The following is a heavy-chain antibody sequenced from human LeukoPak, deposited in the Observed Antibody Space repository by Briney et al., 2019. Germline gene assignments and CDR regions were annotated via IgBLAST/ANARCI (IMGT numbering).Heavy chain of an antibody. J-gene: IGHJ5*02. Sequence: ASVKVSCKASGYTFTSYDINWVRQATGQGLEWMGWMNPNSGNTGYAQKFQGRVTITRDTSASTAYMELSSLRSEDTAVYYCARGTVTPNWFDPWGQGTLVTVSS. D-gene: IGHD4-17*01. CDR2: MNPNSGNT. CDR3: ARGTVTPNWFDP. CDR1: GYTFTSYD. V-gene: IGHV1-8*01.